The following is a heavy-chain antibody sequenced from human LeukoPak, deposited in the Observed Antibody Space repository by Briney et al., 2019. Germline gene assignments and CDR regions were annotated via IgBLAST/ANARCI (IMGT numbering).Heavy chain of an antibody. D-gene: IGHD3-22*01. Sequence: GGSLRLSCAASGFTFSSYSMNWVRQAPGKGLECVSSISSSSSYIYYADSVKGRFTISRDNAKNSLYLQMNSLRAEDTAVYYCARDRNYYDSSGYYSPFDYWGQGTLVTVSS. CDR3: ARDRNYYDSSGYYSPFDY. CDR1: GFTFSSYS. CDR2: ISSSSSYI. J-gene: IGHJ4*02. V-gene: IGHV3-21*01.